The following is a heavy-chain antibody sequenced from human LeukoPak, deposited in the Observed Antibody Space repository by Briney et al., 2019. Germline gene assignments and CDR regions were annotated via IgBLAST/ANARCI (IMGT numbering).Heavy chain of an antibody. J-gene: IGHJ4*02. CDR2: IKQDGSEK. V-gene: IGHV3-7*01. CDR1: GFTFSRCR. Sequence: PGGSLRLSCAASGFTFSRCRMNWVRLAPGEGLEWVANIKQDGSEKYYVDSVKGRFTISRDNAKNSLYLQMNSLRAEDTAVYYCANGEVYFDYWGQGTLVTVSS. D-gene: IGHD4-17*01. CDR3: ANGEVYFDY.